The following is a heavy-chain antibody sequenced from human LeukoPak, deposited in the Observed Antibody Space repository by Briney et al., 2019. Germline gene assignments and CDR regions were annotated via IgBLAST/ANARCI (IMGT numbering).Heavy chain of an antibody. CDR3: GKTTTGYSSGRYPGWPVDY. Sequence: GGSLRLSCAASGFTFSSYAMSWVRQAPGKGLEWVSTISRSGDFTYYADSVEGRFTISRDNSKNTVYLQMDSLRVEDTAVYYCGKTTTGYSSGRYPGWPVDYWGQGTLVTVSS. CDR2: ISRSGDFT. D-gene: IGHD6-19*01. J-gene: IGHJ4*02. V-gene: IGHV3-23*01. CDR1: GFTFSSYA.